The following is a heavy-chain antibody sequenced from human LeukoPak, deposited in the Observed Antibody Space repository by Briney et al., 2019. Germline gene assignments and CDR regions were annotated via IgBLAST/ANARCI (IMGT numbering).Heavy chain of an antibody. CDR3: ARDYYDSSGFDY. D-gene: IGHD3-22*01. V-gene: IGHV3-30-3*01. Sequence: GGSLRLSCAAPGFTFSSYAMHWVRQAPGKGLEWVAVISYDGSNKYYADSVKGRFTISRDNSKNTLYLQMNSLRAEDTAVYYCARDYYDSSGFDYWGQGTLVTVSS. J-gene: IGHJ4*02. CDR1: GFTFSSYA. CDR2: ISYDGSNK.